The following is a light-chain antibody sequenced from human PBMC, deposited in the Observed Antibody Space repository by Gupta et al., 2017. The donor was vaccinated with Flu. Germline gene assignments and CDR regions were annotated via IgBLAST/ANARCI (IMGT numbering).Light chain of an antibody. Sequence: SALTRPASVSCSPGQWSTISFTAAFSDVRGYNYVSWYHQHPGKAPNLLIYYVSNRPSGVSTRFSSSTYANTASTHTTGLQAEEEADDYCGSYTNSSTRGVFGAGTKLTVL. CDR1: FSDVRGYNY. J-gene: IGLJ3*02. CDR3: GSYTNSSTRGV. CDR2: YVS. V-gene: IGLV2-14*01.